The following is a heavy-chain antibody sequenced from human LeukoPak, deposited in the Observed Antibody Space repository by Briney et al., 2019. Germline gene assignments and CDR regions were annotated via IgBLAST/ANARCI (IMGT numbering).Heavy chain of an antibody. CDR2: ISGSGSNT. Sequence: GGSLRLSCGASGFSFSSYAMSWVRQAPGKGLEWVSVISGSGSNTYYADSVKGRFTISRDNSKNTLYLQINGPRAEDTAVYYCAKDRTSGSPGPNWWGQGTLVTVSS. D-gene: IGHD3-10*01. CDR1: GFSFSSYA. J-gene: IGHJ4*02. V-gene: IGHV3-23*01. CDR3: AKDRTSGSPGPNW.